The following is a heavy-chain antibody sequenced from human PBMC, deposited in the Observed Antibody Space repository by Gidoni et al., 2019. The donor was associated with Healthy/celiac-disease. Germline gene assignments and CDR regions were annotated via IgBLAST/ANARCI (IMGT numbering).Heavy chain of an antibody. Sequence: EVQLVESGGGLVQPGGSLRLSCAASGFTFSSYSFNWVRQAPGKGLEWVSYISSSSSTIYYADSVKGRFTISRDNAKNSLYLQMNSLRDEDTAVYYCARDSARPNYDFWSGYYHFDYWGQGTLVTVSS. D-gene: IGHD3-3*01. CDR3: ARDSARPNYDFWSGYYHFDY. V-gene: IGHV3-48*02. CDR2: ISSSSSTI. J-gene: IGHJ4*02. CDR1: GFTFSSYS.